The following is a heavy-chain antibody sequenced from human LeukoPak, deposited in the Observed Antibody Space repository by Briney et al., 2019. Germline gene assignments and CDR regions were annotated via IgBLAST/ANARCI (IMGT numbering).Heavy chain of an antibody. CDR2: IIPIFGTA. J-gene: IGHJ4*02. Sequence: GASVKVSCKASGYTFTSYGISWVRQAPGQGLEWMGGIIPIFGTANYAQKFQGRVTITADESTSTAYMELSSLRSEDTAVYYCARASQQDTAMARGVYFDYWGQGTLVTVSS. V-gene: IGHV1-69*13. D-gene: IGHD5-18*01. CDR1: GYTFTSYG. CDR3: ARASQQDTAMARGVYFDY.